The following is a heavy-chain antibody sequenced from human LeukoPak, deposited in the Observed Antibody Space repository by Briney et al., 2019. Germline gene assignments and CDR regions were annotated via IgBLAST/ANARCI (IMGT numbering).Heavy chain of an antibody. V-gene: IGHV3-7*03. CDR3: ARGPGRTFFDY. J-gene: IGHJ4*02. D-gene: IGHD2-2*01. Sequence: GGSLRLSCTASGFTFSNFWMGWVRQAPGKGLEWVANIKQDETEKFYLGSVKGRFTISRDNSKNTLYLQMNNLRADDTAVYYCARGPGRTFFDYWGQGTLVTVSS. CDR2: IKQDETEK. CDR1: GFTFSNFW.